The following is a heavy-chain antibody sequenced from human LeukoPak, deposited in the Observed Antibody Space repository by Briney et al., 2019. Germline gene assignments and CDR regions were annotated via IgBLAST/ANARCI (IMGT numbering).Heavy chain of an antibody. CDR3: AKGLYSSSYPYYFDY. D-gene: IGHD3-22*01. Sequence: GGSLRLSCAASGFAFSSYAMSWVRQAPGKGLEWVSAISGSGGGTYNADSVKGRVTISRDNSKNTVYLQMNSLRPEDTAVYYCAKGLYSSSYPYYFDYWGQGTLVTVSS. CDR2: ISGSGGGT. J-gene: IGHJ4*02. V-gene: IGHV3-23*01. CDR1: GFAFSSYA.